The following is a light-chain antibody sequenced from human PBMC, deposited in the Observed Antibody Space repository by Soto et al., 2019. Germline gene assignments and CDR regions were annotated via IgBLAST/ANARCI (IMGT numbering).Light chain of an antibody. CDR3: QQSSRSPRT. CDR2: SAS. V-gene: IGKV1-39*01. Sequence: DIQMTQSPSSLSASVGDTISITCRASLSIGKYVNWYIQKPGKAPKLLIFSASTLHSGVPSRFSGSGSGTDFSLTISSLQRDDYGTYYCQQSSRSPRTFGQGTRVDI. CDR1: LSIGKY. J-gene: IGKJ1*01.